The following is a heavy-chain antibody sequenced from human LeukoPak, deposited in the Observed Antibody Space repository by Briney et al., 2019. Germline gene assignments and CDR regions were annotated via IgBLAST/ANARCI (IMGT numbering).Heavy chain of an antibody. CDR2: INSDGSST. V-gene: IGHV3-74*01. D-gene: IGHD7-27*01. CDR1: GFIFSSYW. Sequence: GGSLRLSCAASGFIFSSYWMHWVRQAPGKGLVWVSRINSDGSSTSYADSVKGRFTISRDNAKNTLYLQMNSLRAEDTAVYYCAREYLPVRWGSSYYMDVWGKGTTVTVSS. J-gene: IGHJ6*03. CDR3: AREYLPVRWGSSYYMDV.